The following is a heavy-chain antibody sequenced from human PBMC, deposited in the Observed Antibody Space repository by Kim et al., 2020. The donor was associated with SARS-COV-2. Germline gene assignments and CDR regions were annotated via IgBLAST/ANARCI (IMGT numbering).Heavy chain of an antibody. CDR2: INNDGTST. D-gene: IGHD4-4*01. Sequence: GGSLRLSCEASGFASSSYWMHWVRQPPGKGLVWVSRINNDGTSTTNADSVKGRFTISRDNAKNTLYLQMNSLRADDTAVYYCARGNSHAFDMWGQGTMVTASS. J-gene: IGHJ3*02. CDR3: ARGNSHAFDM. V-gene: IGHV3-74*01. CDR1: GFASSSYW.